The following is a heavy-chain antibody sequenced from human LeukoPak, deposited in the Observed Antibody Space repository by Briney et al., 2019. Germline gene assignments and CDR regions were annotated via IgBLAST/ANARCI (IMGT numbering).Heavy chain of an antibody. J-gene: IGHJ6*03. D-gene: IGHD6-13*01. CDR1: GGSISSYY. CDR3: AGATHDSSMSPYYMDV. V-gene: IGHV4-34*01. Sequence: PSETLFLTCTVSGGSISSYYWSWIRQPPGKGLEWIGEINHSGSTNYNPSLKSRVTISVDTSKNQFSLKLSSVTAADTAVYYCAGATHDSSMSPYYMDVWGKGTTVTVSS. CDR2: INHSGST.